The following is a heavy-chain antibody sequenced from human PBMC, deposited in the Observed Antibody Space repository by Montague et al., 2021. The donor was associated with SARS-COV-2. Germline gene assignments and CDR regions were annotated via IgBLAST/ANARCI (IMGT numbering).Heavy chain of an antibody. Sequence: SETLSLTCTGSVDSLDSDAYYWSGIRQPPRTGLEWIGEINHSGTTKYKSSLESRLSMSVDTSKNQFSLNLSSVTAADTAVYFCSRTYRGTFDFWGQGILVTVSS. CDR2: INHSGTT. CDR3: SRTYRGTFDF. D-gene: IGHD1-7*01. J-gene: IGHJ4*02. CDR1: VDSLDSDAYY. V-gene: IGHV4-61*08.